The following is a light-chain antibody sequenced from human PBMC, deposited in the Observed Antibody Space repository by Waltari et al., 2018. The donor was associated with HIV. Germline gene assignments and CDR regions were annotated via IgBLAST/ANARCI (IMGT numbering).Light chain of an antibody. CDR2: TAS. J-gene: IGKJ1*01. CDR1: QSISNY. Sequence: DIQMTKSPSSLSASVGDRVTITCRASQSISNYLNWYQQKPGKAPNLLIYTASSLQSGVPSRFSGSGSGTDFTLTISSLQLEDFATYYCQQSYSTPRTFGQGTKVDIK. CDR3: QQSYSTPRT. V-gene: IGKV1-39*01.